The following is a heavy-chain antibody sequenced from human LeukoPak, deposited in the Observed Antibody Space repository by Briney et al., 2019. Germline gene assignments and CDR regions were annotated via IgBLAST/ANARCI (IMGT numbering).Heavy chain of an antibody. CDR1: GFTFSSYS. CDR2: IRYDGSNK. Sequence: GGSLRLSCAASGFTFSSYSMNWVRQAPGKGLEWVAFIRYDGSNKYYADSVKGRFTISRDNSKNTLYLQMNSLRAEDTAVYYCAKADHYYYDSSRYWFDPWGQGTLVTVSS. CDR3: AKADHYYYDSSRYWFDP. V-gene: IGHV3-30*02. D-gene: IGHD3-22*01. J-gene: IGHJ5*02.